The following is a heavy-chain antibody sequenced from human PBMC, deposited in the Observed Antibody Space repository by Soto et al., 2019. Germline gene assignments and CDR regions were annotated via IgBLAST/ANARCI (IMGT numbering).Heavy chain of an antibody. CDR1: GYTFTSYG. CDR3: ARGGDVNYYHGMDV. CDR2: ISAYNGKT. V-gene: IGHV1-18*01. D-gene: IGHD5-12*01. J-gene: IGHJ6*02. Sequence: QVQLVQSGGEVKKPGASVKLSCTASGYTFTSYGISWVRQAPGQGLEWMGWISAYNGKTNYAQNVQGRVTMTTDTTTRTTYIDRRSRRYDDTAVYYCARGGDVNYYHGMDVWGQGTTVTVTS.